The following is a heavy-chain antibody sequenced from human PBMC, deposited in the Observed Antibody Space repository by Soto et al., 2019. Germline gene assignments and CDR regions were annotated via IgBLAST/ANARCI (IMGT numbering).Heavy chain of an antibody. D-gene: IGHD2-15*01. CDR3: ARYCPEALGAFDI. CDR1: GYNFTSYG. J-gene: IGHJ3*02. Sequence: VQLEQSGPELKKPGASVRVSCKASGYNFTSYGITWLRQAPGQGLEWMAWIDTHNGNTNHAYRLQARVTMTTDTSTTTAYMDLRCLRSDDTAVYCWARYCPEALGAFDIWGQGTMVTVSS. CDR2: IDTHNGNT. V-gene: IGHV1-18*01.